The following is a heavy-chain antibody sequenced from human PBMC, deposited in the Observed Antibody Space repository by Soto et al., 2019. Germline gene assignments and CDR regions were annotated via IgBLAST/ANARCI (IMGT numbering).Heavy chain of an antibody. CDR2: IYYSGST. CDR1: GGSISSYY. J-gene: IGHJ4*02. CDR3: ARSSRRIAAAGPYFDY. Sequence: SETLSLTCTVSGGSISSYYWSWIRQPPGKGLEWIGYIYYSGSTNYNPSLKSRVTISVDTSKNQFSLKLSSVTAADTAVYYCARSSRRIAAAGPYFDYWGQGTLVTVSS. D-gene: IGHD6-13*01. V-gene: IGHV4-59*08.